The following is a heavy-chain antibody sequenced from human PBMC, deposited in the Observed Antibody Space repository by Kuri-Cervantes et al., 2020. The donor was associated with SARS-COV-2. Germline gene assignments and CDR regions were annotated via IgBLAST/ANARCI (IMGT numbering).Heavy chain of an antibody. CDR1: GYSFTCYW. CDR2: IYPGDSDT. CDR3: ARSAAAAYYYGMDV. Sequence: GSSQKISCKGSGYSFTCYWIGWVRQLPGKGLEWMGIIYPGDSDTRYSQSFQGQVTISADKSISTAYLQWSSLKASDTAMYYCARSAAAAYYYGMDVWGQGTTVTVSS. J-gene: IGHJ6*02. D-gene: IGHD6-13*01. V-gene: IGHV5-51*01.